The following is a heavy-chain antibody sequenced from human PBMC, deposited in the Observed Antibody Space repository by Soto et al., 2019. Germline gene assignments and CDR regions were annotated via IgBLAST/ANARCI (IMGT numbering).Heavy chain of an antibody. CDR2: IKQDGSEK. CDR3: AKEGYYDILTGYYKVGFDY. J-gene: IGHJ4*02. CDR1: GFTFSSYW. Sequence: GGSLRLSCAASGFTFSSYWMSWVRQAPGKGLEWVANIKQDGSEKYYVDSVRGRFTISRDNAKNSLYLQVNSLRAEDTAVYYCAKEGYYDILTGYYKVGFDYWGQGTLVTVSS. V-gene: IGHV3-7*03. D-gene: IGHD3-9*01.